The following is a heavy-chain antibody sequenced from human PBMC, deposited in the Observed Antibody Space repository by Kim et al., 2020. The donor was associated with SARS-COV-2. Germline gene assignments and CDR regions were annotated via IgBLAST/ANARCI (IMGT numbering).Heavy chain of an antibody. D-gene: IGHD3-10*01. CDR2: ISSDSSPI. J-gene: IGHJ4*02. Sequence: GGSLRLSCAASGFRFSSYSMNWVRQAPGKGLEWVSYISSDSSPIYYADSVKGRFTVSRDNAKNSLYLQMNSLRDADTAVYFCARAPPTSMVEMPFDYWGQGTLVTVSS. CDR1: GFRFSSYS. V-gene: IGHV3-48*02. CDR3: ARAPPTSMVEMPFDY.